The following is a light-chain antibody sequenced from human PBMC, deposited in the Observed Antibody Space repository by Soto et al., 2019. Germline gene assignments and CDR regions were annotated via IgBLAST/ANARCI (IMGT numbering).Light chain of an antibody. CDR3: QQYNTWPRT. J-gene: IGKJ1*01. CDR2: DAS. CDR1: QSVSNSY. V-gene: IGKV3D-20*01. Sequence: EIVLTQSPATLSLSPGERATLSCGASQSVSNSYLAWYQQKPGLAPRLLIYDASIRATGIPDRFSGSGSGTDFTLTISRLEPEDFAVYYCQQYNTWPRTFGQGTKVEI.